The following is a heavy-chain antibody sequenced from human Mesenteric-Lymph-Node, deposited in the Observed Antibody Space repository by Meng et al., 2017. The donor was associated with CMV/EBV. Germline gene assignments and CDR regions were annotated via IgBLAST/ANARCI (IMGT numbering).Heavy chain of an antibody. V-gene: IGHV3-30*18. CDR1: GFTFSTYG. CDR2: ISDDGSIK. J-gene: IGHJ5*02. CDR3: AKDLTAAGST. D-gene: IGHD6-13*01. Sequence: GESLKISCAASGFTFSTYGIHWVRQAPGKGLEWVAVISDDGSIKYQADSVKGRFTISRDNSKNTLYLQMNDLRTEDTAVYYCAKDLTAAGSTWGQGTLVTVSS.